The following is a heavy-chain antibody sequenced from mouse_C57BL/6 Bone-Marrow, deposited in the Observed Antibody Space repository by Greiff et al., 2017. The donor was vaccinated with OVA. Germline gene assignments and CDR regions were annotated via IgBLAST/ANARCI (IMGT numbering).Heavy chain of an antibody. CDR3: ARDYYGSSPYWYFDV. J-gene: IGHJ1*03. CDR2: INPGSGGT. V-gene: IGHV1-54*01. CDR1: GYAFTNYL. D-gene: IGHD1-1*01. Sequence: QVHVKQSGAELVRPGTSVKVSCKASGYAFTNYLIEWVKQRPGQGLEWIGVINPGSGGTNYNEKFKGKATLTADKSSSTAYMQLSSLTSEDSAVYFCARDYYGSSPYWYFDVWGTGTTVTVSS.